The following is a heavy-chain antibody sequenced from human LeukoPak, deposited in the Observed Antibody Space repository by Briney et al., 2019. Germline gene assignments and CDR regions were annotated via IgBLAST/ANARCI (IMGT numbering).Heavy chain of an antibody. V-gene: IGHV4-38-2*01. CDR3: ARDASTGWFSSWFDP. CDR1: DFSISSGFY. J-gene: IGHJ5*02. Sequence: SETLSLTSAGSDFSISSGFYWGWIRQSPGKGLEWIGSISYTGDTYYNPSLKSRLTLSLDTSNKQFSLKLTSVTAADTAVYYCARDASTGWFSSWFDPWGQGTLVIVSS. D-gene: IGHD6-19*01. CDR2: ISYTGDT.